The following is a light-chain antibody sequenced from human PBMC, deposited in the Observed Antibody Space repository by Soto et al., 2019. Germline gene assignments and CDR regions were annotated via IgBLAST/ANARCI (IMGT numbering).Light chain of an antibody. CDR3: QQYNNWPPIT. Sequence: EIILTQSPASLSVSPGERATLPCRASQSVNNNLAWYQQKRGQAPRLLIYGASTRATGIPGRFRGSGSGTEFTLTITSLQSEDFAVYYCQQYNNWPPITFGQGTRLEIK. CDR2: GAS. V-gene: IGKV3-15*01. CDR1: QSVNNN. J-gene: IGKJ5*01.